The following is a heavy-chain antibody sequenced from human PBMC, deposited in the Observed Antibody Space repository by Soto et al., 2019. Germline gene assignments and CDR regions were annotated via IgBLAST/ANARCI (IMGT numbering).Heavy chain of an antibody. CDR2: IHSGGDT. J-gene: IGHJ6*02. D-gene: IGHD1-7*01. CDR1: GFAVSSNY. CDR3: ARSRTGTTYGGMDV. V-gene: IGHV3-66*01. Sequence: EVQLVESGGDLVQLGGSLRLSCAASGFAVSSNYMTWVRQAPGKGLEWVSVIHSGGDTHYADSVRGRFTISRDNSKNTLYLQMNSLRAEDTAVYYCARSRTGTTYGGMDVWGQGTTVTVSS.